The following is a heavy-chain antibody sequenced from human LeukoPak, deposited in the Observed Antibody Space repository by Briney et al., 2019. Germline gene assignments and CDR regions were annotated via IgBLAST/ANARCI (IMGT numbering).Heavy chain of an antibody. CDR1: GFTFSSYW. V-gene: IGHV3-30*02. J-gene: IGHJ4*02. CDR2: IRYDGSNK. D-gene: IGHD3-10*01. Sequence: GGSLRLSCAASGFTFSSYWMSWVRQAPGKGLEWVAFIRYDGSNKYYADSVKGRFTISRDNSKNTLYLQMNSLRAEDTAVYYCAKDQWAYYGSGSPFDYWGQGTLVTVSS. CDR3: AKDQWAYYGSGSPFDY.